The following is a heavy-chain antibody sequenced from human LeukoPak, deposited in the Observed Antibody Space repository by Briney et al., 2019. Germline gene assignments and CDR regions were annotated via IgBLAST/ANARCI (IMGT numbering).Heavy chain of an antibody. D-gene: IGHD5-18*01. V-gene: IGHV1-18*01. CDR3: ARMPWSDRYSYGPGDYYFDY. CDR2: ISAYNGNT. CDR1: GYTFTSYG. Sequence: VASVKVSCKSSGYTFTSYGFSWVRQAPAQGLEWMGWISAYNGNTNYAQKLQGRVTMTTDASTSTAYMELRSLRSDDTAVYYCARMPWSDRYSYGPGDYYFDYWGQGTLVTVSS. J-gene: IGHJ4*02.